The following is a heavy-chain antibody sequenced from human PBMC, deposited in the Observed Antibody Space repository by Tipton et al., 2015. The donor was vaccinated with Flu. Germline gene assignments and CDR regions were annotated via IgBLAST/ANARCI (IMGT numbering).Heavy chain of an antibody. V-gene: IGHV5-51*01. CDR1: GDNFRGQW. CDR3: ARHGAGSGYPD. CDR2: IYPDDSET. D-gene: IGHD3-22*01. Sequence: QLVQSGAEVKEPGASLRISCKLSGDNFRGQWIGWVRQMSGKGLEWMGIIYPDDSETRYSPSFKGQVSISVDESINTAYLQWSSLKASDTATYYCARHGAGSGYPDWGQGTLVIVS. J-gene: IGHJ4*02.